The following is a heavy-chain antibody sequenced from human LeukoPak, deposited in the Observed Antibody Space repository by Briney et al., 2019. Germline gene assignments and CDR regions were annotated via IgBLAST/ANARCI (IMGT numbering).Heavy chain of an antibody. CDR3: ARGAITMVRGPFDY. CDR2: INHSGST. V-gene: IGHV4-39*07. CDR1: GGSISSSSYY. J-gene: IGHJ4*02. D-gene: IGHD3-10*01. Sequence: SETLSLTCTVSGGSISSSSYYWGWIRQPPGKGLEWIGEINHSGSTNYNPFLKSRVTISVDTSKNQFSLKLSSVTAADTAVYYCARGAITMVRGPFDYWGQGTLVTVSS.